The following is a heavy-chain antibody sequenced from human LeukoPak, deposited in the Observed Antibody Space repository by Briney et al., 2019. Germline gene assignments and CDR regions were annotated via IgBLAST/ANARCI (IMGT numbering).Heavy chain of an antibody. D-gene: IGHD6-13*01. Sequence: GASVKVSCKASGYTFTSYTINWVRQAPGQGLEWMGWINTNTGNRTYAQGFTGRFVFSFDTSGSTAYLQIRSLKADDTAVYSCARGNGYSSSWQPHWGQGTLVTVSS. J-gene: IGHJ4*02. CDR3: ARGNGYSSSWQPH. CDR1: GYTFTSYT. V-gene: IGHV7-4-1*02. CDR2: INTNTGNR.